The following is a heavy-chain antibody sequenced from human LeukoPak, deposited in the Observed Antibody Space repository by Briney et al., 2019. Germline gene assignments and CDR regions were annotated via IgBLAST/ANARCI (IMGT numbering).Heavy chain of an antibody. Sequence: SETLSLTCTVSGGSISSYYWSWIRQPPGKGLEWIGEINHSGSTNYNPSLKSRVTISVDTSKNQFSLKLSSVTAADTAVYYCARGMGYCSSTSCYIGNWGQGTLVTVSS. CDR3: ARGMGYCSSTSCYIGN. CDR1: GGSISSYY. D-gene: IGHD2-2*02. J-gene: IGHJ4*02. V-gene: IGHV4-34*01. CDR2: INHSGST.